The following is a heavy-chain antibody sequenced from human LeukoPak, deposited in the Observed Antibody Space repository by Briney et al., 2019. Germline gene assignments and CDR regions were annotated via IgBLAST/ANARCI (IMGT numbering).Heavy chain of an antibody. CDR1: GFTFSSYA. CDR3: AKRGLAAALFR. V-gene: IGHV3-23*01. CDR2: ISGSGGST. J-gene: IGHJ4*02. Sequence: GGSLRLSCAASGFTFSSYALSWVRQAPGKGLEWVSDISGSGGSTYYADSVKGRFTISRGNSKNTLYLQMNRLRAEDTAVYYCAKRGLAAALFRWGQGTLVTVSS. D-gene: IGHD6-13*01.